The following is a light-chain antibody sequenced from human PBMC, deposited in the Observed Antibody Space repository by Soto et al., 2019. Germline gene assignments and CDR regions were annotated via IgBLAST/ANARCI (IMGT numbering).Light chain of an antibody. J-gene: IGKJ2*01. Sequence: DIVLTQSPGTLSLSPGERATLSCRASQNVNNNYLAWYPQTPGQAPRLLIRGASSRATGLKDRFSGSGSGPPFTIPISRLEPEDFAVYYCQQYGSSPRTFGQGTQLEIK. V-gene: IGKV3-20*01. CDR2: GAS. CDR1: QNVNNNY. CDR3: QQYGSSPRT.